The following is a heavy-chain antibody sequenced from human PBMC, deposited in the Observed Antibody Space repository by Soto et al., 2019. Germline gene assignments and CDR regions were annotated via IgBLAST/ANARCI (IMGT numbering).Heavy chain of an antibody. CDR1: GFIXSNYA. Sequence: SLRLSCAASGFIXSNYAVTWVRQAPGKGLEWVSAVSGGGNTYYADSVKGRFTSSRDNSKSTLYLQMNSLTAEDTALYYCAKVYYDFWRGYPYYFDYWGQGTLVTVSS. D-gene: IGHD3-3*01. V-gene: IGHV3-23*01. J-gene: IGHJ4*02. CDR2: VSGGGNT. CDR3: AKVYYDFWRGYPYYFDY.